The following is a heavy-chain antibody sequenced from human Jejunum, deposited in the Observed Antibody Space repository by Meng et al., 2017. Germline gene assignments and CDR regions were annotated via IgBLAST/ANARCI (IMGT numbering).Heavy chain of an antibody. CDR1: GGSMGNNF. D-gene: IGHD2/OR15-2a*01. V-gene: IGHV4-59*01. CDR2: IHSSGRA. J-gene: IGHJ4*01. Sequence: QVPLPGAGPGLAKPSETLSLTCTVSGGSMGNNFWSWIRQPPGGRLEWIGYIHSSGRATYNPSLNSRVTISVDTSKYHFSLRLSSVTAADTAVYYCATNRGPSNYFFDYWGQGTLVTVSS. CDR3: ATNRGPSNYFFDY.